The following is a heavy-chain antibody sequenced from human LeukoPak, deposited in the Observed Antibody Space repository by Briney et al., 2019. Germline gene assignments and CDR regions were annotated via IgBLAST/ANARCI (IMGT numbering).Heavy chain of an antibody. V-gene: IGHV3-21*01. Sequence: KPGGSLRLSCAASGFTFSSYSMNWVRQAPGKGLEWVSSISSSSSYIYYADSVKGRFTISRDNAKNSLYLQMNSLRAEDTAVYYCAKDVATRRLYYFDYWGQGTLVTVSS. CDR3: AKDVATRRLYYFDY. D-gene: IGHD6-6*01. CDR1: GFTFSSYS. CDR2: ISSSSSYI. J-gene: IGHJ4*02.